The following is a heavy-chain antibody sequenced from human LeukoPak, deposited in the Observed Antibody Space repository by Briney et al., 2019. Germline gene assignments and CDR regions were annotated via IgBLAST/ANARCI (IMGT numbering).Heavy chain of an antibody. CDR1: GYTFNNYD. Sequence: GASVKVSCKASGYTFNNYDINWVRQAPGQGLEWMGWMNPNSGNTGYAQKFQGRFTLTRETFISTAYMELSSLRSDDTAVYYCARVWSTAVTGWNWFDPWGQGTLVTVAP. D-gene: IGHD6-19*01. V-gene: IGHV1-8*01. J-gene: IGHJ5*02. CDR2: MNPNSGNT. CDR3: ARVWSTAVTGWNWFDP.